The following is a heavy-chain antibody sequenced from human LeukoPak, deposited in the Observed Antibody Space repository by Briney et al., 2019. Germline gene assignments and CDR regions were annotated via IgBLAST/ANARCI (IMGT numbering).Heavy chain of an antibody. CDR3: ARTGDSSGYYYYFDY. CDR1: GFTFSSYW. J-gene: IGHJ4*02. D-gene: IGHD3-22*01. CDR2: IKQDGSEK. Sequence: QSGGSLRLSCAASGFTFSSYWMSWVRQAPGKGLEWVANIKQDGSEKYYVDSVKGRFTISRDNAKNSLYLQMNSLRAEDTAVYYCARTGDSSGYYYYFDYWGQGTLVTVSS. V-gene: IGHV3-7*01.